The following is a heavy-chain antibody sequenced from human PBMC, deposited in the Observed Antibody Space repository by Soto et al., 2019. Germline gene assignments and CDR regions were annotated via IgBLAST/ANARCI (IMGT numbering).Heavy chain of an antibody. V-gene: IGHV3-33*01. CDR2: IWYDGSNK. J-gene: IGHJ5*02. D-gene: IGHD1-26*01. CDR1: GFTFSSYG. Sequence: QAQLVESGGGVVQPGRSLRLSCAASGFTFSSYGMLWVRQAPGKGLEWVAVIWYDGSNKYYADSVKGRFTISRDNSKNTLYLQMNSLRAEDTAVYYCARTDSGNYLGWFDPWGQGTLVTISS. CDR3: ARTDSGNYLGWFDP.